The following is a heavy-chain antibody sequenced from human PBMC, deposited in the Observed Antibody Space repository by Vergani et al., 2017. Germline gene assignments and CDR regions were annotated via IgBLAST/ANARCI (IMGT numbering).Heavy chain of an antibody. Sequence: QVQLQESGPGLVKPSETLSLTCTVSGGSISSYYWSWIRQPQGKGLEWIGYIYYSGSTNYNPTLKSRVTISVDTSKNQFSLKLSSVTAADTAVYYCARPNYYDSSGYSGVQAFDIWGQGTMVTVSS. CDR2: IYYSGST. D-gene: IGHD3-22*01. CDR3: ARPNYYDSSGYSGVQAFDI. J-gene: IGHJ3*02. CDR1: GGSISSYY. V-gene: IGHV4-59*13.